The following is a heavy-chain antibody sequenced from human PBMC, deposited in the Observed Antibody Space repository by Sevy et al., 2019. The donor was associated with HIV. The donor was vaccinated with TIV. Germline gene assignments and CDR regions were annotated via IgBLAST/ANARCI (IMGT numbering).Heavy chain of an antibody. V-gene: IGHV3-7*01. CDR2: IKQDGSQR. J-gene: IGHJ4*02. CDR3: ARDSDFIRGVNVDS. CDR1: GFTFSSHW. Sequence: GGSLRLSCAASGFTFSSHWMNWVRQAPGKGLEWVANIKQDGSQRWYVDSVKGRFTISRDNAQNSLYLQMNSLRVEDTAVYYCARDSDFIRGVNVDSWGQGTLVTVSS. D-gene: IGHD3-10*01.